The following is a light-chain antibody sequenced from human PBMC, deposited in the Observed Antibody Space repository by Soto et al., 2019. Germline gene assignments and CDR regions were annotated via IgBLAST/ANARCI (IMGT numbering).Light chain of an antibody. V-gene: IGKV1-5*03. J-gene: IGKJ1*01. CDR2: KES. CDR1: QTISSW. CDR3: QQYTSYSEA. Sequence: DIQMTQSPSSLSASVGDRVTITCLASQTISSWLAWYQQKPGKAPKIMIYKESTLKSGVPSRFSGSGSGTEFTLTISSLQPDDFATYCCQQYTSYSEAFGEGTKVDIK.